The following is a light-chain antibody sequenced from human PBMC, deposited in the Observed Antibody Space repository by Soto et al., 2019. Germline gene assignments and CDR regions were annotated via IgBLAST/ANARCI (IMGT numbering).Light chain of an antibody. CDR3: QQRSNWSQLT. J-gene: IGKJ4*01. CDR1: QSVSRY. V-gene: IGKV3-11*01. Sequence: EIVLTQSPATLSLSPGERATLSCRASQSVSRYLALYQQKPGQAPRLLIYDASNRATGIPARFSGSGSGTDFTLTISSLEPEDVAVYYCQQRSNWSQLTYGGGTKVEIK. CDR2: DAS.